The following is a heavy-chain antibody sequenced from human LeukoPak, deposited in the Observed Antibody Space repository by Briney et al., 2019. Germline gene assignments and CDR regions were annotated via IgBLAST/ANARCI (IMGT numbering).Heavy chain of an antibody. D-gene: IGHD1-26*01. CDR3: ASMEDISGSYPFDY. CDR2: IKQDGSEK. J-gene: IGHJ4*02. CDR1: GFTFSSYW. V-gene: IGHV3-7*01. Sequence: PGGSLRLSCAASGFTFSSYWMSWVRQAPGKGLEWVANIKQDGSEKYYVDSVKGRFTISRDNAKNSLYLQMNSLRAEDTAVYYCASMEDISGSYPFDYWGQGTLVTVSS.